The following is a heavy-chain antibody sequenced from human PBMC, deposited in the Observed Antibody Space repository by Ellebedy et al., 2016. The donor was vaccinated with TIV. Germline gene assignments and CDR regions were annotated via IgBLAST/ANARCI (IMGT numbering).Heavy chain of an antibody. V-gene: IGHV4-34*01. CDR3: SRRISTRPGHLDY. D-gene: IGHD6-6*01. Sequence: SETLSLXXAVYGGSFNGYYWSWIRQPPGKGLEWIGEISDSGIVNYNPSLESRLTISLDTSNNQFSLKMSSVTAADTAVYYCSRRISTRPGHLDYWGQGTLVTVSS. CDR2: ISDSGIV. CDR1: GGSFNGYY. J-gene: IGHJ4*02.